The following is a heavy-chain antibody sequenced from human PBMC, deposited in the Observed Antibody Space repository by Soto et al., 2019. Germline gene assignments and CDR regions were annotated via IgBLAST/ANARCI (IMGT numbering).Heavy chain of an antibody. V-gene: IGHV3-30*18. D-gene: IGHD3-22*01. CDR2: ISYDGSNK. J-gene: IGHJ5*02. CDR1: GFTFSSYG. Sequence: QPGGSLRLSCAASGFTFSSYGMHWVRQAPGKGLEWVAVISYDGSNKYYADSVKGRFTISRDNSKNTLYLQMNSLRAEDTAVYYCAKDRDYYDSSGYSWGQGNLVTVSS. CDR3: AKDRDYYDSSGYS.